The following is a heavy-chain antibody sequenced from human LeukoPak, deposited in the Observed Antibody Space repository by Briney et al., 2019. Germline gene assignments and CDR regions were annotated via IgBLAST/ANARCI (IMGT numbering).Heavy chain of an antibody. CDR3: ARVVIYCSGGSCYCDY. CDR1: GYTFTGYY. D-gene: IGHD2-15*01. Sequence: ASVKVSCKASGYTFTGYYMHWVRQAPGQGLEWMGWINPNSGGTNYAQKFQGRVTMTRDTSISTAYMELSRLRSDDTAVYYCARVVIYCSGGSCYCDYWGQGTLVTVSS. CDR2: INPNSGGT. V-gene: IGHV1-2*02. J-gene: IGHJ4*02.